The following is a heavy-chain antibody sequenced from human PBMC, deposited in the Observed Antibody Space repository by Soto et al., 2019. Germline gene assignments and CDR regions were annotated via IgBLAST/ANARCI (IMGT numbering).Heavy chain of an antibody. CDR2: ISAYNGNR. V-gene: IGHV1-18*01. J-gene: IGHJ6*02. CDR3: ARVRGESEQLANYGMDA. CDR1: GYTFTNYG. D-gene: IGHD6-6*01. Sequence: QVQLVQSGGEVKKPGASVKVSCKASGYTFTNYGIGWVRQAPGQGLEWLGWISAYNGNREYAQKPQXRXTXTXHTSTNTAYLELRSLRSDDTAMYYCARVRGESEQLANYGMDAWGQGTTVTVFS.